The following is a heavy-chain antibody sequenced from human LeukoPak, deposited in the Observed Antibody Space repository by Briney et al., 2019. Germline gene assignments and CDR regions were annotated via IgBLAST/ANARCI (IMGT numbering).Heavy chain of an antibody. V-gene: IGHV4-39*06. CDR3: ARDKERQLWIDY. D-gene: IGHD5-18*01. CDR1: GGSISSSSHY. J-gene: IGHJ4*02. CDR2: ISYRGSA. Sequence: SETLSLTCTVSGGSISSSSHYWGWIRQPPGKGLEWIGSISYRGSAFYNPSLKSRVTISVDTSKNRFPLKLTSVTAADTAVYYCARDKERQLWIDYWGQGTLVTVSS.